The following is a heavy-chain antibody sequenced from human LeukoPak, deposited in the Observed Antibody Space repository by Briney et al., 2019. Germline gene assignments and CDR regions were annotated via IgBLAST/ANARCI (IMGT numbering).Heavy chain of an antibody. CDR1: GYTFTSYG. J-gene: IGHJ3*01. CDR2: MNPNSGNT. D-gene: IGHD4-17*01. Sequence: GASVKVSCKASGYTFTSYGISWVRQAPGQGLEWMGWMNPNSGNTGYAQKFQGRVTMTRNASISTAYMELSSLRSEDTAVYYCARGHRSGDYSLWGQGTMVTVSS. CDR3: ARGHRSGDYSL. V-gene: IGHV1-8*02.